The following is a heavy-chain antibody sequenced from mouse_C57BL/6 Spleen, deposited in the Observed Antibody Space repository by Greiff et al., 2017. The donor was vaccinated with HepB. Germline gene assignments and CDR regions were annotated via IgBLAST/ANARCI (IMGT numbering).Heavy chain of an antibody. CDR2: IDPSDSYT. J-gene: IGHJ2*01. Sequence: QVQLQQPGAELVRPGTSVKLSCKASGYTFTSYWMHWVKQRPGQGLEWIGVIDPSDSYTNYNQKFKGKATLTVDTSSSTAYMQLSSLTSEDSAVYYCARRWDGGEKLSYYFDYWGQGTTLTVSS. CDR3: ARRWDGGEKLSYYFDY. D-gene: IGHD4-1*01. V-gene: IGHV1-59*01. CDR1: GYTFTSYW.